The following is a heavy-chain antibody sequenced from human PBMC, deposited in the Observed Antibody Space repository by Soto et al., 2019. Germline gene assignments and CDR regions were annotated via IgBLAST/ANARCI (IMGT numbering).Heavy chain of an antibody. V-gene: IGHV1-69*13. CDR1: GGTFSSYA. D-gene: IGHD3-3*01. CDR2: IIPIFGTA. CDR3: ARDRFLRFLEWPPYGMDV. J-gene: IGHJ6*02. Sequence: SVKVSCKASGGTFSSYAISWVRQAPGQGLEWMVGIIPIFGTANYAQKYQGRVTITADESTSTAYMELSSLRSEDTAVYYCARDRFLRFLEWPPYGMDVWGQGTTVTVSS.